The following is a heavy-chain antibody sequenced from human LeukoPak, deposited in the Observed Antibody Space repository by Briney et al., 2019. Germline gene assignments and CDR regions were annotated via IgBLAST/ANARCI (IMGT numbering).Heavy chain of an antibody. CDR3: ARQGRYFDWFLFDY. CDR1: GGSISSGDYY. D-gene: IGHD3-9*01. Sequence: SETLSLTCTVSGGSISSGDYYWSWIRQPPGKGLEWIGYIYYSGSTNYNPSLKSRVTISVDTSKNQFSLKLSSVTAADTAVYYCARQGRYFDWFLFDYWGQGTLVTVSS. CDR2: IYYSGST. J-gene: IGHJ4*02. V-gene: IGHV4-61*08.